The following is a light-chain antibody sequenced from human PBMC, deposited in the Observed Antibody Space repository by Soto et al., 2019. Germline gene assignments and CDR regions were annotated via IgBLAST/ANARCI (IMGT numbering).Light chain of an antibody. Sequence: DIPMTQSPSSLSASVGDRVTITCRASQSISSYVNWYQQRPGKAPKLLIYAASSLQSGVPSRFSGSGSGTDFTLTISSLQREDFATYYCQQSYSTPPYTFGQGTKLEIK. CDR2: AAS. J-gene: IGKJ2*01. CDR3: QQSYSTPPYT. V-gene: IGKV1-39*01. CDR1: QSISSY.